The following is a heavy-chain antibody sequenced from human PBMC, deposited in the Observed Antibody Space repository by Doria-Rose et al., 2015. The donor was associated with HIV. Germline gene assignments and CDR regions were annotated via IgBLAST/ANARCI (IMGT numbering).Heavy chain of an antibody. D-gene: IGHD6-13*01. CDR1: GVSLSSPGMG. Sequence: QITLKESGPVLVKPTETLTLTCTVSGVSLSSPGMGVSWIRQPPGKALEWLGNIFSDDERSYKTFLKSRITISRGTSKSQVVLTMTDMDPVDTATYYCARIKSSRWYHKYYFDFWGQGTLVIVSA. V-gene: IGHV2-26*01. CDR2: IFSDDER. J-gene: IGHJ4*02. CDR3: ARIKSSRWYHKYYFDF.